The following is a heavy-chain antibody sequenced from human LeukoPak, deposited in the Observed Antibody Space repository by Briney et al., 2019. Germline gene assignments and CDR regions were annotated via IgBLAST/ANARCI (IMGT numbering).Heavy chain of an antibody. V-gene: IGHV4-59*12. J-gene: IGHJ4*02. CDR1: GGSINNYY. CDR2: IYDSGST. CDR3: ARSAKYYYDSSGYTQKRSFDY. Sequence: SETLSLTCAVSGGSINNYYWSWIRQPPGKGLEWIGYIYDSGSTNYNPSLQSRVTTSLDTSKNQFSLKLSSVTAADTAVYYCARSAKYYYDSSGYTQKRSFDYWGQGTLVTVSS. D-gene: IGHD3-22*01.